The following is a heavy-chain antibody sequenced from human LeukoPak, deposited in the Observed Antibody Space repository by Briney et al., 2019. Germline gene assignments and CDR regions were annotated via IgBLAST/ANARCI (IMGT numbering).Heavy chain of an antibody. Sequence: GASVKVSCKASGYTFTGYYMHWVRQAPGQGLEWMGWINPNSGGTNYAQKFQGRVTMTRDTSISTAYMELSRLRSDDTAVYYCARETPVVPAAWGWFDPWGQGTLVTVSS. V-gene: IGHV1-2*02. CDR1: GYTFTGYY. CDR2: INPNSGGT. J-gene: IGHJ5*02. D-gene: IGHD2-2*01. CDR3: ARETPVVPAAWGWFDP.